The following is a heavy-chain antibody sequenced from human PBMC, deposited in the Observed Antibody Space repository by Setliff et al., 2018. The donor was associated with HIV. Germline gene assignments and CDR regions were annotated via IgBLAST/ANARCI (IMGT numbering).Heavy chain of an antibody. D-gene: IGHD6-19*01. CDR2: ISYDGNYK. CDR3: AKTMEPYSSGWYGPTVDAFDI. CDR1: AFSFSNNA. Sequence: GGSLRLSCVASAFSFSNNAMHWVRQAPGKGLEWVAVISYDGNYKYYADSVKGRFTISRDNSKNTLYLQMNSLRAEDTAVYYCAKTMEPYSSGWYGPTVDAFDIWGQGTMVTVSS. V-gene: IGHV3-30-3*02. J-gene: IGHJ3*02.